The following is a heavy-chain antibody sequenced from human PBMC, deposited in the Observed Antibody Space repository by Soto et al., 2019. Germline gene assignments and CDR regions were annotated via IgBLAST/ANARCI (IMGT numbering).Heavy chain of an antibody. Sequence: GASVKVSCKASGGTFSSYAISWVRQAPGQGLEWMGGIIPIFGTANYAQKFQGRVTITADESTSTAYMELSSLRSEDTAVYYCARGIVTAAVNWFDPWGQGTLVTVSS. V-gene: IGHV1-69*13. D-gene: IGHD2-2*01. CDR2: IIPIFGTA. J-gene: IGHJ5*02. CDR3: ARGIVTAAVNWFDP. CDR1: GGTFSSYA.